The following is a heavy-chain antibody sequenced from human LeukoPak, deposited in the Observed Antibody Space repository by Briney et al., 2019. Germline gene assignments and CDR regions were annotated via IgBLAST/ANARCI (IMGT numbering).Heavy chain of an antibody. J-gene: IGHJ5*02. CDR1: GGSISSYY. V-gene: IGHV4-4*07. D-gene: IGHD3-22*01. CDR2: IYSSGST. Sequence: SGTLSLTCTVSGGSISSYYWRGIRGPGGKGVEGIGRIYSSGSTNYNGSLKRRVTMSVDKSKNQFSLNLSSVTAADTAVYYCARDLRRGYGGAGDGSDPWGQGTLVTVSS. CDR3: ARDLRRGYGGAGDGSDP.